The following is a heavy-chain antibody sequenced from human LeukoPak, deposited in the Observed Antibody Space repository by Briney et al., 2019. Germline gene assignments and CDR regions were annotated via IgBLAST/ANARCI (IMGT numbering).Heavy chain of an antibody. CDR1: GGTFSSYA. CDR2: IIPIFGTA. J-gene: IGHJ4*02. V-gene: IGHV1-69*05. Sequence: GASVKVSCKASGGTFSSYAISWVRQAPGQGLEWMGGIIPIFGTANYAQKFQGRVTITTDESTSTAYMELSSLRSEDTAVYYCARGESYYYDSLDYWGQGTLVTVSS. D-gene: IGHD3-22*01. CDR3: ARGESYYYDSLDY.